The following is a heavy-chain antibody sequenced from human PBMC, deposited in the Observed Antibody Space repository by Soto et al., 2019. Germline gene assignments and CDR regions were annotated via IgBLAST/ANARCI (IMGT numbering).Heavy chain of an antibody. J-gene: IGHJ6*02. D-gene: IGHD4-17*01. V-gene: IGHV3-30*18. CDR2: ISYDGSNK. Sequence: QVQLVESGGGVVQPGRSLRLSCAASGFTFSSYGMHWVRQAPGKGLEWVAVISYDGSNKYYADSVKGRFTISRDNSKNTLYLQMNSLRAEDTAVYYCAKDAGLRWSPGTWYYYGMDVWGQRTTVTVSS. CDR1: GFTFSSYG. CDR3: AKDAGLRWSPGTWYYYGMDV.